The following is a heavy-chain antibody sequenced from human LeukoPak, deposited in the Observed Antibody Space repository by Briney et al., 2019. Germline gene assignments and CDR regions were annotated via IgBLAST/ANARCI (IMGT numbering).Heavy chain of an antibody. CDR3: ARVSISLFGVVTAHFDS. V-gene: IGHV4-34*01. CDR1: GGSFSGSY. CDR2: INLSGST. Sequence: PSETLSLTCGVSGGSFSGSYWGWIRQSPGKGLEWRGEINLSGSTNYNSSLTSRVTISLDTSKNQFSLNLRSVTTADTAVYYCARVSISLFGVVTAHFDSWGQGTLVAVSS. D-gene: IGHD3-3*01. J-gene: IGHJ4*02.